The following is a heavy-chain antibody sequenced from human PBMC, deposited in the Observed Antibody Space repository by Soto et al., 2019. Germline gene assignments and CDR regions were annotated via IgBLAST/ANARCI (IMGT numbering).Heavy chain of an antibody. CDR1: GGTFGSYA. J-gene: IGHJ6*02. Sequence: QVQLVQSGAEVKKPGSSVKVSCKASGGTFGSYAISWVRQAPGQGLEWMGGIIPIPGTANYAQKFQGRVTIAADESTSTAYMELSSLRSEDTAVYYGARSQGSSTSLEIYYYYYYGMDVWGQGTMVTVSS. V-gene: IGHV1-69*01. CDR2: IIPIPGTA. CDR3: ARSQGSSTSLEIYYYYYYGMDV. D-gene: IGHD2-2*01.